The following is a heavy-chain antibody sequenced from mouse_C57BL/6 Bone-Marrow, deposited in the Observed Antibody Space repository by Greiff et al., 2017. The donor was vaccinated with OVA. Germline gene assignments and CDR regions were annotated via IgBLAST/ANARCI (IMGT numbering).Heavy chain of an antibody. V-gene: IGHV2-2*01. CDR2: IWSGGST. Sequence: QVQLQQSGPGLVQPSQSLSITCTVSGFSLTSYGVHWVRQSPGKGLAWLGVIWSGGSTDYNAAFISRLSISKDNSKSQVFFKMNSLQADDTAIYYCARKKQIYYYGSFYAMDYWGQGTSVTVSS. J-gene: IGHJ4*01. CDR3: ARKKQIYYYGSFYAMDY. CDR1: GFSLTSYG. D-gene: IGHD1-1*01.